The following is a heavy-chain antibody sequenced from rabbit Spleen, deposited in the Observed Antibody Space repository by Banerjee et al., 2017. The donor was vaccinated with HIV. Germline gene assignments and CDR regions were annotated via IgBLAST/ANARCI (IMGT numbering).Heavy chain of an antibody. Sequence: QSLEESGGDLVQPEGSLTLTCTASGLDFSSNFWMCWVRQAPGKGLEWIACIATGSSGSTYYASWAKGRFTISKTSSTTVTLQMTSLTAADTATYFCARGDRGGGGVVNGVSDLWGQGTLVTVS. J-gene: IGHJ3*01. V-gene: IGHV1S40*01. CDR1: GLDFSSNFW. D-gene: IGHD3-1*01. CDR2: IATGSSGST. CDR3: ARGDRGGGGVVNGVSDL.